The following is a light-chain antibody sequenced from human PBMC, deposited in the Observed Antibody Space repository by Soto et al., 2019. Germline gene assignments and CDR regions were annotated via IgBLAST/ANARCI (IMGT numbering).Light chain of an antibody. CDR1: SGHSSYI. Sequence: QSVLTQSSSASASLGSSVKLTCTLSSGHSSYIIAWHQQQPGKAPRYLMKLEGSGSYNKGSGVPDRFSGSSSGDDRYLTISNLQFEDEADYYCETWDSNTHRGVFGGGTKVTVL. CDR3: ETWDSNTHRGV. J-gene: IGLJ3*02. V-gene: IGLV4-60*02. CDR2: LEGSGSY.